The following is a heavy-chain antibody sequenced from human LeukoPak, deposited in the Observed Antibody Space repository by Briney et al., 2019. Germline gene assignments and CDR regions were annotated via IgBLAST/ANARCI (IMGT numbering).Heavy chain of an antibody. CDR2: IYPGDSDT. Sequence: GEXLKXSFKGSGYRFTSYWIGWVRQMPGKGLEXMGIIYPGDSDTRYSPSFQGQVTISADKSISTAYLQWSSLKASDTAMYYCASGNQRGPLTFDYWGQGTLVTVSS. CDR3: ASGNQRGPLTFDY. J-gene: IGHJ4*02. D-gene: IGHD1-14*01. CDR1: GYRFTSYW. V-gene: IGHV5-51*01.